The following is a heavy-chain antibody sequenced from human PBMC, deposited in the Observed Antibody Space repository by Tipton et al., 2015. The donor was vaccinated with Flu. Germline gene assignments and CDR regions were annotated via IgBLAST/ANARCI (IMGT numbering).Heavy chain of an antibody. CDR2: INHSGST. CDR3: ARASGSGTYVIFDY. V-gene: IGHV4-34*01. Sequence: QLVQSGGDLIQPGGSLRLSCAASGFTVNSNYMSWIRQPPGKGLEWIGEINHSGSTNYNPSLKSRVTMSVDTSKNEFSLKLNSVTAADTAVYYCARASGSGTYVIFDYWGQGTLVTVSS. CDR1: GFTVNSNY. J-gene: IGHJ4*02. D-gene: IGHD3-10*01.